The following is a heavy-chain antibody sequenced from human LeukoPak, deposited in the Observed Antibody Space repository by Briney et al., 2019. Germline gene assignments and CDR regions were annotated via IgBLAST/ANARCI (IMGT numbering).Heavy chain of an antibody. V-gene: IGHV1-2*06. CDR1: GYTFTGYY. CDR3: AREVGYSSSYYGRFDP. Sequence: ASVKVSCKASGYTFTGYYMHLVRQAPGQGLEWMGRVNPNNGVPNYAQKFQGRVTMTRDTAISTFYMELSSLRSDDTAVYFCAREVGYSSSYYGRFDPWGQGTLVTVSS. D-gene: IGHD2-2*01. CDR2: VNPNNGVP. J-gene: IGHJ5*02.